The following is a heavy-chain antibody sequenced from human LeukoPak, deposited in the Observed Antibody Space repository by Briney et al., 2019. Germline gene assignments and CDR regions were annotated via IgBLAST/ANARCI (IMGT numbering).Heavy chain of an antibody. V-gene: IGHV3-33*01. CDR3: ARDPTISGSYSDY. CDR2: IWYDASNK. CDR1: GFTFSSSG. Sequence: GGSLRLSCAASGFTFSSSGMHWVRQAPGKGLEWVAVIWYDASNKYYADSVKGRFTVSRDNAKNSLYLQMNSLRDEDTAVYYCARDPTISGSYSDYWGQGTLVTVSS. J-gene: IGHJ4*02. D-gene: IGHD1-26*01.